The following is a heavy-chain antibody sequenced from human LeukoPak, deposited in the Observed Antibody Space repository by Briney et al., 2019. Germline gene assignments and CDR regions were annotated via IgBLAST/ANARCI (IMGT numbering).Heavy chain of an antibody. CDR2: ISAYNGNT. CDR1: GYTFTSYG. CDR3: ARDLPLFQPVYSGRDDY. D-gene: IGHD1-26*01. V-gene: IGHV1-18*01. J-gene: IGHJ4*02. Sequence: GESLKISCKGSGYTFTSYGISWVRQAPGQGLEWMGWISAYNGNTNYAQKLQGRVTMTTDTSTSTAYMELRSLRSDDTAVYYCARDLPLFQPVYSGRDDYWGQGTLVTVSS.